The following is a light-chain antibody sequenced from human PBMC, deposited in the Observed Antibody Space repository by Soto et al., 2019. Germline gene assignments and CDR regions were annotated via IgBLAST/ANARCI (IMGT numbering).Light chain of an antibody. J-gene: IGKJ1*01. CDR1: QNVTSSY. Sequence: EIVLTQSPGTLSLSPGERATLSCRASQNVTSSYLAWYQQKPGQAPRLLIYGASSRATGIPDRFSGSGSGTDFTLTISRLEPEDFAVYYCQQYVTSPTTFGQRTKVEIK. CDR3: QQYVTSPTT. V-gene: IGKV3-20*01. CDR2: GAS.